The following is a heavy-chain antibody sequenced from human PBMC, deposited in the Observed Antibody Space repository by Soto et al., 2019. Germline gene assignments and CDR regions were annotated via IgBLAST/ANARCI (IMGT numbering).Heavy chain of an antibody. CDR1: GFTFSSYG. V-gene: IGHV3-33*01. D-gene: IGHD6-13*01. CDR3: ARVKYSSSWYYDY. CDR2: IWYDGSNK. J-gene: IGHJ4*02. Sequence: GGSLRLSCAASGFTFSSYGMHWVRQAPGKGLEWVAVIWYDGSNKYYADSVKGRFTISRDNSKNTLYLQMNSLRAEDTAVYYCARVKYSSSWYYDYWGQGTLVTVSS.